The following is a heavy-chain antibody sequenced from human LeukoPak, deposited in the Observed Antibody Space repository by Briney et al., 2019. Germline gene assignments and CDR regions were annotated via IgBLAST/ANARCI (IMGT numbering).Heavy chain of an antibody. CDR1: GFTFNKAW. CDR3: ARPGGSGSYYWDY. J-gene: IGHJ4*02. Sequence: GSLRLSCVASGFTFNKAWMSWIRQPPGKGLEWIGEINHSGSTNYNPSLKSRVTISVDTSKNQFSLKLSSVTAADTAVYYCARPGGSGSYYWDYWGQGTLVTVSS. V-gene: IGHV4-34*01. D-gene: IGHD3-10*01. CDR2: INHSGST.